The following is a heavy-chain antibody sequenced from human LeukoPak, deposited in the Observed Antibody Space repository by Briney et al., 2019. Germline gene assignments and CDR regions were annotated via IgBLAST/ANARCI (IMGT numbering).Heavy chain of an antibody. J-gene: IGHJ5*02. V-gene: IGHV4-59*08. CDR3: ARQVRRYCSSTSCYVVTNWFDP. CDR2: IYSSGST. Sequence: PSETLSLTCTVSGGSISNYYWSWIRQPPGKGLEWIGYIYSSGSTYYNPSLKSRVTISVDTSKNQFSLKLSSVTAADTAVYYCARQVRRYCSSTSCYVVTNWFDPWGQGTLVTVSS. D-gene: IGHD2-2*01. CDR1: GGSISNYY.